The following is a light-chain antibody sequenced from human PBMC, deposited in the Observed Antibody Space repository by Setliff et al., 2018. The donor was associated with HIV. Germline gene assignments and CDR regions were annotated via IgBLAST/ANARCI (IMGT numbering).Light chain of an antibody. V-gene: IGLV2-14*01. J-gene: IGLJ1*01. Sequence: QSALAQPASVSGSPGQSITISCTGTSSDVGVYDYVSWYQQHPHKAPKLMIYEVTNRPSGVSNRFSGSKSGNTASLTISGLRAEDEADYYCSSYTTSSTLDYVFGTGTKVTVL. CDR1: SSDVGVYDY. CDR2: EVT. CDR3: SSYTTSSTLDYV.